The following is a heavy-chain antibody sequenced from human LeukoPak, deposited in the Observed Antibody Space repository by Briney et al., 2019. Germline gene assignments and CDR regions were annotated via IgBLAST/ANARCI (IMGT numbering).Heavy chain of an antibody. V-gene: IGHV3-21*01. Sequence: GWSLRLSCTASGFTFNSYTMNWVRQAPGKGLAWVSSISSGSTYRYYADSVKGRFTISRDNAENSLFLQMDSLRAEDTALYYCARDSERRDGFSLYFFDYWGRGTPVTVSS. CDR3: ARDSERRDGFSLYFFDY. J-gene: IGHJ4*02. CDR1: GFTFNSYT. CDR2: ISSGSTYR. D-gene: IGHD5-24*01.